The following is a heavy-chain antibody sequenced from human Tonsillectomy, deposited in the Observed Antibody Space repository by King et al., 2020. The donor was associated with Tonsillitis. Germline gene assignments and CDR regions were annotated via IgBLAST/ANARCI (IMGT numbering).Heavy chain of an antibody. J-gene: IGHJ4*02. Sequence: VQLVESGGGVVQPGRSLRLSCAASGFTFNHYGMSWVRQAPGRGLEWVTIISYDGSKKYYADSVKGRFTISRDNSNNTLFLQMNSLRSDDTAIYFCAKSSVNYSFDYRGQGTLVTVSS. CDR1: GFTFNHYG. CDR3: AKSSVNYSFDY. D-gene: IGHD3-10*01. V-gene: IGHV3-30*18. CDR2: ISYDGSKK.